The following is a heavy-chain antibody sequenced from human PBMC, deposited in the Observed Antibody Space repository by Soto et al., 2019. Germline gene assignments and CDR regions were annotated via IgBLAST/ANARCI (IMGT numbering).Heavy chain of an antibody. CDR2: IYPRDSDT. CDR1: GYSFTFFW. D-gene: IGHD3-16*02. CDR3: ARLLLSRVDFDP. Sequence: GESLKISCKASGYSFTFFWIAWVRQMPGRGLEWMGIIYPRDSDTRYSPSFQGHVTISADKSISTAYLQWSSLKASDTAMYYCARLLLSRVDFDPWGQGTLVTVSS. J-gene: IGHJ5*02. V-gene: IGHV5-51*01.